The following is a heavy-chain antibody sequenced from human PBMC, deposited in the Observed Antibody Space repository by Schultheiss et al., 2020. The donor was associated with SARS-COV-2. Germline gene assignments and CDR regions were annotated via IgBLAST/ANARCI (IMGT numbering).Heavy chain of an antibody. CDR3: ARDQSRYYDSSGYYYNAFDY. CDR2: IWYDGSNK. J-gene: IGHJ4*02. Sequence: GESLKISCAASGFTFSSYGMHWVRQAPGKGLEWVAVIWYDGSNKYYADSVKGRFTISRDNSKNTLYLQMNSLRAEDTAVYYCARDQSRYYDSSGYYYNAFDYWGQGTLVTVSS. D-gene: IGHD3-22*01. CDR1: GFTFSSYG. V-gene: IGHV3-33*08.